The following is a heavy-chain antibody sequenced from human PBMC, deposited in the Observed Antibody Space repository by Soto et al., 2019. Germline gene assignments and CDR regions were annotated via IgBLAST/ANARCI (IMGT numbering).Heavy chain of an antibody. CDR3: ARSLSSDFNWFDP. V-gene: IGHV4-39*01. J-gene: IGHJ5*02. D-gene: IGHD3-16*02. CDR1: GGFISSSTYY. CDR2: IYYLGGT. Sequence: PSETLSLTCTVSGGFISSSTYYWGWIRQPPGKGLEWIGSIYYLGGTYYNPSLESRVTISVDTSRTQFYLKVNSVTAADTALYFCARSLSSDFNWFDPWGQGTLVTVSS.